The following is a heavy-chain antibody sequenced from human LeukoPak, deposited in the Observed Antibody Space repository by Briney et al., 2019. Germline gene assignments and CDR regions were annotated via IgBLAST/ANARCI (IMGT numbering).Heavy chain of an antibody. CDR1: GFTFSGSA. J-gene: IGHJ5*02. D-gene: IGHD3-3*01. Sequence: PGGSLKLSCAASGFTFSGSAMHWVCQASGKGLEWVGRIRSKANSYATAYAASVKGRFTISRDDSKNTAYLQMNSLKTEDTAVYYCTRQEDYDFWSGYYSENWFDPWGQGTLVTVSS. V-gene: IGHV3-73*01. CDR3: TRQEDYDFWSGYYSENWFDP. CDR2: IRSKANSYAT.